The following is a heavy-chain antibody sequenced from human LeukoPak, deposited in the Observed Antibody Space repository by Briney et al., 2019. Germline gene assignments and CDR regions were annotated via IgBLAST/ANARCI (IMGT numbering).Heavy chain of an antibody. Sequence: SVKVSCKASGYTFTSYGISWVRQAPGQGLEWMGGIIPIFGTANYAQKFQGRVTITAGESTSTAYMELSSLRSEDTAVYYCARGLPMTTVFDYWGQGTLVTVSS. D-gene: IGHD4-11*01. V-gene: IGHV1-69*13. CDR2: IIPIFGTA. CDR1: GYTFTSYG. CDR3: ARGLPMTTVFDY. J-gene: IGHJ4*02.